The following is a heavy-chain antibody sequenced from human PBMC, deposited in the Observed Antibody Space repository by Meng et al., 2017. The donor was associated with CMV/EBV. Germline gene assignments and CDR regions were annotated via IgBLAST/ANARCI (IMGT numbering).Heavy chain of an antibody. J-gene: IGHJ5*02. V-gene: IGHV1-2*02. CDR3: ARSYSGYDYWFDP. D-gene: IGHD5-12*01. Sequence: ASVKVSCKASGYTFTGYYMHWVRQAPGQGLEWMGWINPNSGGTNYAQTFQGRVTMTRDTSISTAYMELSRLRSDDTAVYYCARSYSGYDYWFDPWGQGTLVTVSS. CDR2: INPNSGGT. CDR1: GYTFTGYY.